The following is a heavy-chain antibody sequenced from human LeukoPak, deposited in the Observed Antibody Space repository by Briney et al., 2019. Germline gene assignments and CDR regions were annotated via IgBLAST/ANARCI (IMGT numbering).Heavy chain of an antibody. V-gene: IGHV5-51*01. CDR2: INPGDSDT. Sequence: AGESLKISCKGSGYSFTSYWIGWVRQMSGKGLEWMGIINPGDSDTRYSPSFQGQVTISVDKSINTAYLQWNSLKASDTAMYYCARHAVRDGYNRHNDYWGQGTVVTVSS. CDR3: ARHAVRDGYNRHNDY. J-gene: IGHJ4*02. CDR1: GYSFTSYW. D-gene: IGHD5-24*01.